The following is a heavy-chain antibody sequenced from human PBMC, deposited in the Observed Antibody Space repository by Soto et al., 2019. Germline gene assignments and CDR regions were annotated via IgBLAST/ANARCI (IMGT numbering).Heavy chain of an antibody. V-gene: IGHV2-70*20. CDR2: IDWDDDE. Sequence: SGPTLVNPTHTLTLTFTFSGFSLSTSGMCVSWVRQPPGKALEWLALIDWDDDEYYSTSLKTRLTISKDTSKNQVVLTMTNMDPVDTATYYCARIRGGYNSQIDYWGQGTLVTVSS. J-gene: IGHJ4*02. CDR3: ARIRGGYNSQIDY. D-gene: IGHD5-12*01. CDR1: GFSLSTSGMC.